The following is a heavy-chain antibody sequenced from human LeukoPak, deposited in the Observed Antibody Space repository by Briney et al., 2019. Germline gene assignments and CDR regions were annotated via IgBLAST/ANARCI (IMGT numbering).Heavy chain of an antibody. CDR1: GFTVSRNY. CDR2: IYSGGST. V-gene: IGHV3-53*01. D-gene: IGHD5-18*01. Sequence: PGGSLRLSCAASGFTVSRNYMSWVRQAPGKGLAWVSVIYSGGSTYYADSVKGRFTISRDNSKNTLYLQMNSLRAEDTAVYYCARERGYSYGFSYYYMDVWGKGTTVTVSS. CDR3: ARERGYSYGFSYYYMDV. J-gene: IGHJ6*03.